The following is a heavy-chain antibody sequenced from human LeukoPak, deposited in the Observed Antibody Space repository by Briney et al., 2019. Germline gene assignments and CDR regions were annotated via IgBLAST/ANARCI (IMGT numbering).Heavy chain of an antibody. CDR2: IKQDGSEI. Sequence: AGGSLRLSCAASGFTFSSYWMSWVRQAPGKGPEWVANIKQDGSEIYYVDSVKGRFTISRDNAKNSLYLQMNSLRAEDTAVYYCARDNGRQWLVRGTDAFDIWGQGTMVTVSS. J-gene: IGHJ3*02. CDR1: GFTFSSYW. V-gene: IGHV3-7*01. D-gene: IGHD6-19*01. CDR3: ARDNGRQWLVRGTDAFDI.